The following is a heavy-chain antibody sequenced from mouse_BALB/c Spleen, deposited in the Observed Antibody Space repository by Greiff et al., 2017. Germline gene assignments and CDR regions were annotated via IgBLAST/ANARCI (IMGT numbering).Heavy chain of an antibody. CDR3: AREGSSGFDY. J-gene: IGHJ2*01. Sequence: VQLQQSGPELVKPGASVKMSCKASGYTFTDYYMDWVKQSHGESFEWIGRVNPYNGGTSYNQKFKGKATLTVDKSSSTAYMELNSLTSEDSAVYYCAREGSSGFDYWGQGTTLTVSS. D-gene: IGHD1-1*01. CDR2: VNPYNGGT. V-gene: IGHV1-19*01. CDR1: GYTFTDYY.